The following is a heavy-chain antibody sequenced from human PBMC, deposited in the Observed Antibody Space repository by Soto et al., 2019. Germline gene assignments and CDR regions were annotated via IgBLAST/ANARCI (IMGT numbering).Heavy chain of an antibody. Sequence: GSLRLSCAASGFTFSSYAMSWVRQAPGKGLEWVSAISGSGGSTYYADSVKGRFTISRDNSKNTLYLQMNSLRAEDTAVYYCAKNVWGITIFGGMDVWGQGTTVTVSS. D-gene: IGHD3-9*01. J-gene: IGHJ6*02. CDR2: ISGSGGST. CDR3: AKNVWGITIFGGMDV. V-gene: IGHV3-23*01. CDR1: GFTFSSYA.